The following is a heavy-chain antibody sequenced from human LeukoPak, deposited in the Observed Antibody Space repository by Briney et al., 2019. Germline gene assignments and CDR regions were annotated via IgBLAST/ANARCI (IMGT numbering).Heavy chain of an antibody. Sequence: GGSLRLSCVVSGFSFGTYSMHWARQVPGKGLEWVAVIWYDGSNEDYADSVKGRFTISRDNSKNTLYLQMNSLRAEDTAVYYCARVRSSGWYETFDYWGQGTLVTVSS. CDR3: ARVRSSGWYETFDY. CDR1: GFSFGTYS. V-gene: IGHV3-30*19. J-gene: IGHJ4*02. D-gene: IGHD6-19*01. CDR2: IWYDGSNE.